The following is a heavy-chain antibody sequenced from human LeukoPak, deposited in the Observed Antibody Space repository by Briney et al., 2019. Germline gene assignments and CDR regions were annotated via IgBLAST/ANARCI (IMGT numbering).Heavy chain of an antibody. J-gene: IGHJ3*02. Sequence: SETLSLTCTVSGGSISSYYWSWIRQPAGKGLEWIGRIYTSGSTNYNPSLKSRVTMSVDTSKNQFSLKLSSVTAADTAVYYCARVLSPEDYYDSSGYSVTETRAFDIWGQGTMVTVSS. CDR1: GGSISSYY. CDR2: IYTSGST. D-gene: IGHD3-22*01. CDR3: ARVLSPEDYYDSSGYSVTETRAFDI. V-gene: IGHV4-4*07.